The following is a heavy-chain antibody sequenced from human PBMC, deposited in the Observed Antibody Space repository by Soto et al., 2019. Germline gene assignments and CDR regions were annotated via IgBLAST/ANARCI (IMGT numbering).Heavy chain of an antibody. J-gene: IGHJ6*02. CDR3: ARGGSDYEGSGYYQGHV. CDR2: IVPIFGG. D-gene: IGHD3-22*01. Sequence: QVQLVQSGAEVKKPGSSVKVSCKSSGGTFSNYGFSWVRQAPGQGLECMGVIVPIFGGEHPQKFQGRVTITADESTNTVFMELRGLRSEDTAVYYCARGGSDYEGSGYYQGHVWGQGTTVTVSS. V-gene: IGHV1-69*12. CDR1: GGTFSNYG.